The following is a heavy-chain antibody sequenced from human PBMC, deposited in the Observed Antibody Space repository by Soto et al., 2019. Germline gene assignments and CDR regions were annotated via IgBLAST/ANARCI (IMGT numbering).Heavy chain of an antibody. CDR2: ISSSGPTM. D-gene: IGHD3-10*01. CDR3: AIAHRGEYFQH. Sequence: QVQLVESGGGLVKPGGSLRISCAASGFTFSDYYMSWIRQAPGKGLEWVSYISSSGPTMYYADSVKGRFTISRDNAKNSLYLQMNSLRAEETAVYYCAIAHRGEYFQHWGQGTLVTVSS. CDR1: GFTFSDYY. V-gene: IGHV3-11*01. J-gene: IGHJ1*01.